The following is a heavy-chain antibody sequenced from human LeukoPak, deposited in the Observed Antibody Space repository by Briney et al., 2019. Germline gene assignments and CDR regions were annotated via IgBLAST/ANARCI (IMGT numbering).Heavy chain of an antibody. D-gene: IGHD6-13*01. J-gene: IGHJ5*02. V-gene: IGHV1-69*04. CDR1: GGTFSSYA. Sequence: GASVKVSCKASGGTFSSYAISWVRQAPGQGLEWMGRIIPILGIANYAQKFQGRVTITADKSTSTANMELSSLRSDDTAVFYCARAHLIAAPGYNWFDPWGQGTLVTVSS. CDR3: ARAHLIAAPGYNWFDP. CDR2: IIPILGIA.